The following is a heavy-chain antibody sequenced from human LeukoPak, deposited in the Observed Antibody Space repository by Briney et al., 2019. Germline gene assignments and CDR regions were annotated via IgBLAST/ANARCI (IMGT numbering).Heavy chain of an antibody. CDR2: IYYSGST. CDR3: ARVSGYVIEDYFDY. CDR1: GGSISSYY. V-gene: IGHV4-59*01. Sequence: SETLSLTCTVSGGSISSYYWSWIRQPPGKGLEWIGYIYYSGSTNYNPSLKSRVTISVDTSKNQFSLKLRSVTAADTAVYYCARVSGYVIEDYFDYWGQGTLVTVSS. D-gene: IGHD3-10*01. J-gene: IGHJ4*02.